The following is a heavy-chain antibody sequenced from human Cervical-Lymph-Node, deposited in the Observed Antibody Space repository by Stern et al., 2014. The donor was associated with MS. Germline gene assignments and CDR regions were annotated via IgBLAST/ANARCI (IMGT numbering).Heavy chain of an antibody. CDR3: ARGYGYFDY. Sequence: EMQLVESGGRLVQPGGSLRLSCAASGLTLSLYGMNWVRQAPGKGLEWVSYISSSSTIYYADSVEGRFTISRDNAKNSLYLQMNSLRAEDTAVYYCARGYGYFDYWGQGTLVTVSS. CDR2: ISSSSTI. V-gene: IGHV3-48*01. J-gene: IGHJ4*02. D-gene: IGHD4-17*01. CDR1: GLTLSLYG.